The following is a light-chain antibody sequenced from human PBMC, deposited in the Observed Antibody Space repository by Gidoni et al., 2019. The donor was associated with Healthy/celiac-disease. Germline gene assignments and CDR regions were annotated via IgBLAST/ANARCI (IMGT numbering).Light chain of an antibody. CDR1: QSISSR. CDR3: RQYNSYPYT. Sequence: DIQITQSPSTLPASVGDRVTITRRASQSISSRLAWYQQKPGKDPKLLNYKTSSLESGVSSRFIGSGSGTEFTLTIGSLQPDDFATYYCRQYNSYPYTFGQGTKLEIK. J-gene: IGKJ2*01. CDR2: KTS. V-gene: IGKV1-5*03.